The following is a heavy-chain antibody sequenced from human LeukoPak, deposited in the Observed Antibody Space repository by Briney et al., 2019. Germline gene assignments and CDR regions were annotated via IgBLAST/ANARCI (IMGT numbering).Heavy chain of an antibody. Sequence: PSETLSLTCAVYGGSFSGYYWSWIRQPPGKGLEWIGEINHSGSTNYNPSLKSRVTISVDTSKNQFSLKLSSVTAADTAVYYCAREQNLAAGSPSPAYYGMDVWGQGTTVTVSS. D-gene: IGHD6-25*01. CDR2: INHSGST. CDR1: GGSFSGYY. CDR3: AREQNLAAGSPSPAYYGMDV. V-gene: IGHV4-34*01. J-gene: IGHJ6*02.